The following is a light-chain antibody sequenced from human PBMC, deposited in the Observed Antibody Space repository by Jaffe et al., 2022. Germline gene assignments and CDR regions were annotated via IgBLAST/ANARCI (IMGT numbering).Light chain of an antibody. V-gene: IGKV3-11*01. Sequence: EIVLTQSPATLSLSPGERATLSCRASQSVSSYLAWYQQKLGQAPRLLIYDASNRATGIPARFSGSGSGTDFTLTISGLEPEDFAVYYCQQRSKWPVTFGQGTRLEIK. J-gene: IGKJ5*01. CDR1: QSVSSY. CDR2: DAS. CDR3: QQRSKWPVT.